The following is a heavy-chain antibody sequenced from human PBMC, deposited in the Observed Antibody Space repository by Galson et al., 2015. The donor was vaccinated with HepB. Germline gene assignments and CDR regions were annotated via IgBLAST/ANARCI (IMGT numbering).Heavy chain of an antibody. CDR2: INAGDGDT. V-gene: IGHV1-3*01. CDR1: GYTLSSST. CDR3: AGGGGNYYFCMDV. Sequence: SVKVSCKASGYTLSSSTMHWVRQAPGQSLEWMGCINAGDGDTKYSQKFQGRVTISRDASANSAYMELSSLRTEDTAVYYCAGGGGNYYFCMDVWGDGTMVTVSS. J-gene: IGHJ6*03.